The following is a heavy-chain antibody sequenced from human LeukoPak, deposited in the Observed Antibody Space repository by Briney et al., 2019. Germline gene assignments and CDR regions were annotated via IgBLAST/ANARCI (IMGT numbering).Heavy chain of an antibody. Sequence: GGSLRLSCAASGFTFSSYEMNWVRQAPGKGLEWVSYISSSGSTIYYADSVKGRFTTSRDNSKNTLYLQMNSLRAEDTAVYYCAKSGNYDSSGYEIDYWGQGTLVTVSS. D-gene: IGHD3-22*01. CDR2: ISSSGSTI. J-gene: IGHJ4*02. CDR3: AKSGNYDSSGYEIDY. V-gene: IGHV3-48*03. CDR1: GFTFSSYE.